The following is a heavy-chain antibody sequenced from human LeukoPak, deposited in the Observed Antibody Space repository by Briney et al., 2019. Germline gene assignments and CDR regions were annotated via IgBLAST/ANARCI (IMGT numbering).Heavy chain of an antibody. V-gene: IGHV1-2*02. CDR2: INPNSGGT. CDR1: GYTFTGYY. D-gene: IGHD6-13*01. Sequence: GASVKVSCKASGYTFTGYYMHWVRQAPGQGLEWMGWINPNSGGTNYAQKFQGGVTMTRDTSISTAYKELSRLRSDDTAVYYCARGSGSSRRIYNWFDPWGQGTLVTVSS. CDR3: ARGSGSSRRIYNWFDP. J-gene: IGHJ5*02.